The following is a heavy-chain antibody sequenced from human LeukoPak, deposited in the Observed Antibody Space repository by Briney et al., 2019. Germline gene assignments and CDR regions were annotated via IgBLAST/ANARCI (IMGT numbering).Heavy chain of an antibody. Sequence: PGGSLRLSCAASGFTFSSYTMNWVRQPPGKGLEWVSNIGTSSTTIYYADSVKGRFTISRDNAKNSLYLQMNSLRAEDTAVYYCARDILWYFDLWDRGTLVTVSS. J-gene: IGHJ2*01. CDR1: GFTFSSYT. CDR2: IGTSSTTI. CDR3: ARDILWYFDL. V-gene: IGHV3-48*01.